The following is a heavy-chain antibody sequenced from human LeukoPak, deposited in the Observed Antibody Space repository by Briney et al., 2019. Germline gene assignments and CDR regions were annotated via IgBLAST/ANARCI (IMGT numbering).Heavy chain of an antibody. J-gene: IGHJ4*02. D-gene: IGHD3-10*01. V-gene: IGHV1-2*02. CDR1: GYTFTGYY. Sequence: GASVKVSCKASGYTFTGYYMHWVRQAPGQGLEWMGWINPNSGGTNYAQKLQGRVTMTTDTSTSTAYMELRSLRSDDTAVYYCARDYGSGNYRFEYWGQGTLVTVSS. CDR3: ARDYGSGNYRFEY. CDR2: INPNSGGT.